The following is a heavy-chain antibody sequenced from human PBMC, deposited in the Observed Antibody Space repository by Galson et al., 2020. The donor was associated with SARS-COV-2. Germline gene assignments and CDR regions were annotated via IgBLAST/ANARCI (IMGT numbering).Heavy chain of an antibody. CDR3: VRDGRGQIAASCNWFDR. Sequence: GESLKIFCGTSGFTFNTYRMSWVRQAPGKGLEWVSSITSRGSFPYYADSVKGRFTISRDNAKNSLFLQLNSLGAEDTAVYYCVRDGRGQIAASCNWFDRWGQGTVVTVSS. CDR1: GFTFNTYR. V-gene: IGHV3-21*01. CDR2: ITSRGSFP. D-gene: IGHD2-21*01. J-gene: IGHJ5*02.